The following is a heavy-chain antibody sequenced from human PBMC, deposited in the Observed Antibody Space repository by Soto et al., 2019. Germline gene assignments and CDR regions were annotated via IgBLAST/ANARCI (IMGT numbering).Heavy chain of an antibody. J-gene: IGHJ3*02. V-gene: IGHV4-30-2*01. CDR3: VRRSPEDAFDI. CDR2: IYEGGNT. Sequence: TLSLTCAGSGGSIISDGYSWSWIRQPPGKGLQWIGHIYEGGNTYYTPSLESRVAISTDKSKNQFSLRLSSVTAADTAVYYCVRRSPEDAFDIWGQGTMVTVSS. CDR1: GGSIISDGYS.